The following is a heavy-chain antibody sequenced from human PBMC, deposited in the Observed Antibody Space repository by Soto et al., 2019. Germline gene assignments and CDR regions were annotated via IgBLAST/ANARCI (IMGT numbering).Heavy chain of an antibody. J-gene: IGHJ4*02. CDR3: AREQHLRGFGC. Sequence: SQTLSLTCAISGDSVSNNSATWNWFRQSPSRGLEWLGRTLYRSKWFYEYAVSVTSRIIINPDTSKNQFSLQLNSVTPDDTAVYYCAREQHLRGFGCWGQGTLVTVSS. CDR2: TLYRSKWFY. V-gene: IGHV6-1*01. D-gene: IGHD1-1*01. CDR1: GDSVSNNSAT.